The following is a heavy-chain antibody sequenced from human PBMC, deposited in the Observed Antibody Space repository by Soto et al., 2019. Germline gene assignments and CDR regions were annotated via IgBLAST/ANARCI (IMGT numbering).Heavy chain of an antibody. J-gene: IGHJ4*02. D-gene: IGHD3-22*01. CDR1: GYTFTNYA. CDR2: INAGNGNT. CDR3: ARGLNYYDSSGYYYY. Sequence: ASVKVSCKASGYTFTNYAMHWVRQAPGQRLEWMGWINAGNGNTKYSQKFQGRVTITRDTSASTAYMELSSLRAEDTAVYYCARGLNYYDSSGYYYYWGQGTLVTVSS. V-gene: IGHV1-3*01.